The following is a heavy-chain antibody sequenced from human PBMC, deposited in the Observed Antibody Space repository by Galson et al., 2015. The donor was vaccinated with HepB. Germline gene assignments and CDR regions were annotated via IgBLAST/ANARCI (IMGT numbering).Heavy chain of an antibody. CDR1: GGTFSSYA. D-gene: IGHD2-15*01. CDR3: ARVRRCSGGSCYGVGYFDY. Sequence: SVKVSCKASGGTFSSYAISWVRQAPGQGLEWMGGIIPIFGTANYAQKFQGRVTITADKSTSTAYMELSSLRSEDTAVYYCARVRRCSGGSCYGVGYFDYWGQGTLVTVSS. V-gene: IGHV1-69*06. J-gene: IGHJ4*02. CDR2: IIPIFGTA.